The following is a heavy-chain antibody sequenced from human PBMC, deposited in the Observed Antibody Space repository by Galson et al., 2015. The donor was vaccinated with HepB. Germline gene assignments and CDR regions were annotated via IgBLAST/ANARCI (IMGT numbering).Heavy chain of an antibody. CDR1: GFSLSTSGMC. V-gene: IGHV2-70*11. Sequence: PALVKPTQTLTLTCTFSGFSLSTSGMCVSWIRQPPGKALEWLARIDWDDDKYYSTSLKTRITISKDTSKNQVVLTMTNMDPVDTSTYYCARIHYKEKDYGDYYGMDVWGQGTTVTVS. CDR2: IDWDDDK. D-gene: IGHD4-17*01. CDR3: ARIHYKEKDYGDYYGMDV. J-gene: IGHJ6*02.